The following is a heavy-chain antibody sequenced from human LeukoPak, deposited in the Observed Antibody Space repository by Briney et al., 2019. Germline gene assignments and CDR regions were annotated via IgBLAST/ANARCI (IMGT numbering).Heavy chain of an antibody. V-gene: IGHV4-4*02. CDR3: ATGRSGSPYYFDY. CDR1: GGSISSSNW. CDR2: IYHSGST. Sequence: PSETLSLTCAVSGGSISSSNWWSWVRQPPGKGLEWIGEIYHSGSTNYNPSLKSRVTISVDKSKNQFSLKLSSVTAADTAVYYCATGRSGSPYYFDYWGQGTLVTVSS. D-gene: IGHD3-10*01. J-gene: IGHJ4*02.